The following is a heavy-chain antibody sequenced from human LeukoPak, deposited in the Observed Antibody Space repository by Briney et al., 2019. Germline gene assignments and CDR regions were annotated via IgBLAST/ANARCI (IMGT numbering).Heavy chain of an antibody. CDR2: IYRSGST. Sequence: SETLSLTCSVSGYSISSGYYWGWIRQPPGKGLEWIGSIYRSGSTYYNPSLKSRVTISLDTSKNQFSLKVRSVTAADTAVYYCARVRAVAGTPFDYWGQGTLVTVSS. CDR3: ARVRAVAGTPFDY. CDR1: GYSISSGYY. D-gene: IGHD6-19*01. V-gene: IGHV4-38-2*02. J-gene: IGHJ4*02.